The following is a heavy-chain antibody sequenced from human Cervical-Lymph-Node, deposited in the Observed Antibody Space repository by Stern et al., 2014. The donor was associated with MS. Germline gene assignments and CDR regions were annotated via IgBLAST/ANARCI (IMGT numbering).Heavy chain of an antibody. D-gene: IGHD2-2*01. Sequence: VQLGQSGAEVKKPGESLKISCKGSGYSFTSYRIGWVRQMPGKGLEWMGIINPGDSDTRYSPSFQGQVTISADKSISTAYLQWSSLKASDTAMYYCARRHCSSRRCGWFDPWGQGTLVTVSS. J-gene: IGHJ5*02. CDR1: GYSFTSYR. V-gene: IGHV5-51*01. CDR3: ARRHCSSRRCGWFDP. CDR2: INPGDSDT.